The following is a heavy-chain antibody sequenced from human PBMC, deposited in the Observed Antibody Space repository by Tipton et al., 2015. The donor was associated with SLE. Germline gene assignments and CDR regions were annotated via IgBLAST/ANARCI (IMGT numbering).Heavy chain of an antibody. D-gene: IGHD2-2*01. CDR2: IYYSGST. J-gene: IGHJ6*03. Sequence: GLVKPSETLSLTCTVSGGSISSGGYYWSWIRQHPGKGLEWIGYIYYSGSTYYNPSLKSRVTISVDTSKNQFSLKLSSVTAADTAVYYCARDACSSTSCYGYYYMDVWGKGTTVTVSS. V-gene: IGHV4-31*03. CDR1: GGSISSGGYY. CDR3: ARDACSSTSCYGYYYMDV.